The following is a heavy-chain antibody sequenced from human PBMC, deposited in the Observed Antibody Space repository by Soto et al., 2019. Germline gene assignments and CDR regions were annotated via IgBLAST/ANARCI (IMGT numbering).Heavy chain of an antibody. CDR3: ARDSLARWELRGDDAFDI. V-gene: IGHV3-11*01. CDR2: ISSSGSTI. Sequence: GGSLRLSCAASGFTFSDYYMSWIRQAPGKGLEWVSYISSSGSTIYYADSVKGRFTISRDNAKNSLYLQMNSLRAEDTAVYYCARDSLARWELRGDDAFDIWGQGTMVTVSS. J-gene: IGHJ3*02. D-gene: IGHD1-26*01. CDR1: GFTFSDYY.